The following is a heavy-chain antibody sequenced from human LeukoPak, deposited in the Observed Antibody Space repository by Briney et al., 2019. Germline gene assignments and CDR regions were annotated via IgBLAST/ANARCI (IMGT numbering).Heavy chain of an antibody. CDR1: GYTFTGYY. J-gene: IGHJ5*02. Sequence: ASVKVSCKASGYTFTGYYMHWVRQAPGQGLEWMGWINPNSGGTNYAQKFQGRVTMTRDTSISTAYTELSRLRSDDTAAYYCARDRLRLGYERTNWFDPWGQGTLVTVSS. D-gene: IGHD2-15*01. V-gene: IGHV1-2*02. CDR2: INPNSGGT. CDR3: ARDRLRLGYERTNWFDP.